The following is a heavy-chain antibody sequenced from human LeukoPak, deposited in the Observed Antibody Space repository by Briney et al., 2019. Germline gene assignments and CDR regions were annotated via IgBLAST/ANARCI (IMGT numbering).Heavy chain of an antibody. V-gene: IGHV3-23*01. CDR3: AKFRYHSNDNNYLDFNY. CDR2: ISGSGGHT. D-gene: IGHD3-22*01. CDR1: GFTFSSYP. J-gene: IGHJ4*02. Sequence: RTGGSLRLSCAASGFTFSSYPMGWVGRPPGKEPEGVSSISGSGGHTYFADSVKGRFTISRDNSKNTLDLQMNSLKVEDTAVYYCAKFRYHSNDNNYLDFNYWGQGTLVTVSS.